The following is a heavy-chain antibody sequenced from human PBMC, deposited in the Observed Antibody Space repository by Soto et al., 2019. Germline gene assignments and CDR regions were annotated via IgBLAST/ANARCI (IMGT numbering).Heavy chain of an antibody. CDR1: GFTFTNYA. D-gene: IGHD5-12*01. Sequence: GGSLRLSCTASGFTFTNYAMDWVRQAPGKGLEWVTLISYDGDNKYYADSVKGRFTISRDNSNNTLYLQMNSLRAEDTAVYYCAKAKMATEAKDYWGQGTLVTVSS. CDR3: AKAKMATEAKDY. V-gene: IGHV3-30-3*01. CDR2: ISYDGDNK. J-gene: IGHJ4*02.